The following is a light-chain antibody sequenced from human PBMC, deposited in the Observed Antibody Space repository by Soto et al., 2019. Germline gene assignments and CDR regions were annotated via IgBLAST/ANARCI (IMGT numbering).Light chain of an antibody. CDR1: SSDVGGYNY. Sequence: QAVVTQPASVSGSPGQSITISCTGTSSDVGGYNYVSWYQQHPGKAPKLMIYEVSNRPSGVSNRFSGSKSGNTASLTISGLQAEDEADYYCSSYTSSSTYVFGTGPKLTVL. CDR3: SSYTSSSTYV. V-gene: IGLV2-14*01. CDR2: EVS. J-gene: IGLJ1*01.